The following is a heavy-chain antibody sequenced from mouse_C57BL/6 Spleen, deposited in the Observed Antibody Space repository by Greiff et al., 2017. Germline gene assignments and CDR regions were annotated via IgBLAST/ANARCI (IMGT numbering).Heavy chain of an antibody. CDR2: INPGGGGT. J-gene: IGHJ4*01. D-gene: IGHD2-4*01. Sequence: VQLQQSGAELVRPGTSVKVSCKASGYAFTNYLIEWVKQRPGQGLEWIGVINPGGGGTNYNEKFKGKATLTADKSSSTAYMQLSSLTCEDSAVYFCARRDYDYEGYAMDYWGQGTSVTVSS. V-gene: IGHV1-54*01. CDR3: ARRDYDYEGYAMDY. CDR1: GYAFTNYL.